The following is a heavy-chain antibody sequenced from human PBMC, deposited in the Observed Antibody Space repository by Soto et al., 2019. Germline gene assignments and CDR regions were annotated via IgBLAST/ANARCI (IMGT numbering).Heavy chain of an antibody. J-gene: IGHJ3*02. CDR1: GFTFSDYW. Sequence: EVQLVESGGGLVQPGGSLRLSCAASGFTFSDYWMAWARQAPGKGLFWVSRINSDGSIAYYAVSVKGRITISRDNAKYTLWRQVNRLRDAYTGVYYCTRERSALLDIWGQGAMVTVSS. CDR2: INSDGSIA. CDR3: TRERSALLDI. V-gene: IGHV3-74*01. D-gene: IGHD6-19*01.